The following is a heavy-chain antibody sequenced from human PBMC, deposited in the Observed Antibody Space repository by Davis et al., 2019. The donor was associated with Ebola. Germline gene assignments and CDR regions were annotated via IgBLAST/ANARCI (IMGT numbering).Heavy chain of an antibody. D-gene: IGHD2-21*02. CDR1: GGSISSYY. CDR3: AREAYCGGDCYSFYYYYGMDV. J-gene: IGHJ6*02. V-gene: IGHV4-59*01. Sequence: MPSETLSLTCTVSGGSISSYYWSWIRQPPGKGLEWIGYIYYSGSTNYNPSLKSRVTISVDTSKNQFSLKLSSVTAADTAVYYCAREAYCGGDCYSFYYYYGMDVWGQGTTVTVSS. CDR2: IYYSGST.